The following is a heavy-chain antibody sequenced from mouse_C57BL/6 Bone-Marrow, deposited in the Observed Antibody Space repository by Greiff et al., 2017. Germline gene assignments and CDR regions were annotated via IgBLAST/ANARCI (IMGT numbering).Heavy chain of an antibody. CDR2: IYPRSGNT. Sequence: VQLQESGAELARPGASVKLSCKASGYTFTSYGISWVKQRTGQGLEWIGEIYPRSGNTYYNEKFKGKATLTADKSSSTAYMELRSLTSEDSAVYFWARGGYHWYFDVGGTGTTVTVSS. D-gene: IGHD2-2*01. V-gene: IGHV1-81*01. J-gene: IGHJ1*03. CDR3: ARGGYHWYFDV. CDR1: GYTFTSYG.